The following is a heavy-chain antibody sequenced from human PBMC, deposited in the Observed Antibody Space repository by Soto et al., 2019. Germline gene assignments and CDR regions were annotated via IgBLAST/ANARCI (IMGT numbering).Heavy chain of an antibody. V-gene: IGHV3-7*03. CDR1: GFTFGYYW. J-gene: IGHJ5*02. Sequence: GGSLRLSCAASGFTFGYYWMSWVRQAPGKGLEWLATIKLDASEKKYVDSVKGRFTLSRDNAKNSLYLQMDSLRAEDAAIYFCAKSLTVQVLYYFDPWGPGTQVTVSS. CDR2: IKLDASEK. D-gene: IGHD2-2*02. CDR3: AKSLTVQVLYYFDP.